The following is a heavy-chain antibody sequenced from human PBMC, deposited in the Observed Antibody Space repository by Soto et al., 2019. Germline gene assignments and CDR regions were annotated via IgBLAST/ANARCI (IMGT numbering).Heavy chain of an antibody. CDR3: ARISARRNDFDV. J-gene: IGHJ3*01. Sequence: QVQLVQSGAEVKNPGASVKVSCQASNYLFGAFGISWVRQAPGQGLEWMGWITPYNGNTHYAEKFQDRVTMTADKSTTTADMEVRRLKYDGTAVYFCARISARRNDFDVWGQGTVVTVSS. CDR2: ITPYNGNT. V-gene: IGHV1-18*01. CDR1: NYLFGAFG.